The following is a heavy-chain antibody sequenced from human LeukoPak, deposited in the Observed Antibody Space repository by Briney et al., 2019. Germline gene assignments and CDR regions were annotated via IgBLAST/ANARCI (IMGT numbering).Heavy chain of an antibody. Sequence: GGSLRLSCAASGFTFSSYSMSWVRQAPGKGLEWVSSISSSSSYIYYADSVKGRFTISRDNAKNSLYMQMNSLRVDDTATYYCARGLLEWLRLETYYFDYWGQGSQVTVSS. D-gene: IGHD3-3*01. J-gene: IGHJ4*02. CDR1: GFTFSSYS. CDR3: ARGLLEWLRLETYYFDY. CDR2: ISSSSSYI. V-gene: IGHV3-21*01.